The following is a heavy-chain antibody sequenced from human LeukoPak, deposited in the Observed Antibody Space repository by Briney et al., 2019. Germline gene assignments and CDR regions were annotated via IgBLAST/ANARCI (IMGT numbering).Heavy chain of an antibody. D-gene: IGHD1-26*01. CDR2: IRYDGSNK. CDR1: GFTFSSYG. Sequence: AGGSLRLSCAASGFTFSSYGMHWVRQAPGKGLEWVAFIRYDGSNKYYADSVKGRFTISRDNSKNTLYLQMSSLRAEDTAVYYCAKDRGYSGSYLDYWGQGTLVTVSS. V-gene: IGHV3-30*02. CDR3: AKDRGYSGSYLDY. J-gene: IGHJ4*02.